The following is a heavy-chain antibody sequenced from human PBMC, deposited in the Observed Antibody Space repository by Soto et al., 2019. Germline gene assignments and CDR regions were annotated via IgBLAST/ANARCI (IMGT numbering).Heavy chain of an antibody. J-gene: IGHJ4*02. Sequence: QVQLVQSGAEMRKPGASVKVSCRTSGDTFTRYAIHWVRQAPGQRLEWMGWIHAVNADTKYSQKFQDRVTIARDTSASIVYMELSSLRSEDTAVYYGANSPRVAARPAYLDFWGQGTLVTVSA. CDR1: GDTFTRYA. V-gene: IGHV1-3*01. D-gene: IGHD6-6*01. CDR3: ANSPRVAARPAYLDF. CDR2: IHAVNADT.